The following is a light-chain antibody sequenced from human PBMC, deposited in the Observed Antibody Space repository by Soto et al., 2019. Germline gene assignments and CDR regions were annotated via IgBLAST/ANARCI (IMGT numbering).Light chain of an antibody. V-gene: IGLV3-1*01. CDR1: ELGDKY. J-gene: IGLJ2*01. CDR2: QDN. Sequence: SYELNQPPSVSVSPGQTASLTCSGDELGDKYACWYQQKPCQSPVLVIYQDNRRPSGTPARFSGSNSGSTATLTISGTQPMDEADYYCQAWDRSTVVFGGGTKLTVL. CDR3: QAWDRSTVV.